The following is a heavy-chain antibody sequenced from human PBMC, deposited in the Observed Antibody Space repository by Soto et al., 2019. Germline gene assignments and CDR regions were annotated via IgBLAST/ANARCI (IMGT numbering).Heavy chain of an antibody. CDR2: INPKSGGT. D-gene: IGHD2-8*01. J-gene: IGHJ6*02. Sequence: ASVKVSCKASGYSFTDYHIHWVRQAPGQGLEWLGRINPKSGGTSTAQKFQGWVTMTTDTSISTASMELTRLTSDDTAIYYCARGDSTDCSNGVCSFFYNPETDVWG. CDR3: ARGDSTDCSNGVCSFFYNPETDV. CDR1: GYSFTDYH. V-gene: IGHV1-2*04.